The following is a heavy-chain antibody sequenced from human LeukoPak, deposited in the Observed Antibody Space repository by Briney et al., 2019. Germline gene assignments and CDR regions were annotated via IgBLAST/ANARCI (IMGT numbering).Heavy chain of an antibody. CDR1: GFTFSSYE. CDR3: ARVGGGSCYLDY. CDR2: ISSSGSTI. V-gene: IGHV3-48*03. Sequence: GGSLRLSCAASGFTFSSYEMNWVRQAPGKGLEWVSYISSSGSTIYYADSVKGRFTISRDNSKNTLYLQMNSLRAEDTAVYYCARVGGGSCYLDYWGQGTLVTVSS. J-gene: IGHJ4*02. D-gene: IGHD2-15*01.